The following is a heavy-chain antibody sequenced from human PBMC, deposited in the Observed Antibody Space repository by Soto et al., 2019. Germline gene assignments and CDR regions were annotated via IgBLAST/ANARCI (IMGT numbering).Heavy chain of an antibody. V-gene: IGHV3-74*01. CDR2: MNEDGGTT. CDR3: ASDLSGRADV. D-gene: IGHD3-10*01. J-gene: IGHJ6*02. CDR1: GFTFSSYW. Sequence: GGSLRLSCAASGFTFSSYWMHWVRQAPGKGLVWVSRMNEDGGTTDYADSVKGRFTVSRDNAKNTLYLQMNSLRVEDTAVYYCASDLSGRADVWGQGTTVTVSS.